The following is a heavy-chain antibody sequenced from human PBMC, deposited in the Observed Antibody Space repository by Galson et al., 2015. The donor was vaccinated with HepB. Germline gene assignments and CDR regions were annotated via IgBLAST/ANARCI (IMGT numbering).Heavy chain of an antibody. CDR2: ISAYNGNT. Sequence: SVKVSCKASGYTFTSYGISWVRQAPGQGLEWMGWISAYNGNTNYAQKLQGRVTITTDTSTSTAYMELRSLRSDDTAVYYCARKYCSGGSCYAYGMDVWCQGPTVTVYS. V-gene: IGHV1-18*04. D-gene: IGHD2-15*01. CDR3: ARKYCSGGSCYAYGMDV. J-gene: IGHJ6*02. CDR1: GYTFTSYG.